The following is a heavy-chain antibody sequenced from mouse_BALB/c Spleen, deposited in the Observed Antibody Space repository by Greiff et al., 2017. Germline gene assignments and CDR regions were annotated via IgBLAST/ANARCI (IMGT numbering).Heavy chain of an antibody. J-gene: IGHJ3*01. CDR3: AIVDGYGNFAY. CDR1: GYSITSDYA. Sequence: DVQLVESGPGLVKPSQSLSLTCTVTGYSITSDYAWNWIRQFPGNKLEWMGYISYSGSTRYNPSLKSRISITRDTSKNQFFLQLNSVTAEDTATYYCAIVDGYGNFAYWGQGTLVTVSA. CDR2: ISYSGST. V-gene: IGHV3-2*02. D-gene: IGHD2-1*01.